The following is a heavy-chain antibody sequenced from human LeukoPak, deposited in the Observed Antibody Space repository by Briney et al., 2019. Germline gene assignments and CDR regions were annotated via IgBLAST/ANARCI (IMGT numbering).Heavy chain of an antibody. CDR2: IKEDGTEK. Sequence: GGSLRLFCATSGLTFSNFAKTWLRQAPGKGRESVANIKEDGTEKSYADSGQGRFTISRANAKNSLYLQMHSLRAAATDVYSCARADRRALDIWGQGTMVTVSS. J-gene: IGHJ3*02. V-gene: IGHV3-7*01. CDR1: GLTFSNFA. CDR3: ARADRRALDI. D-gene: IGHD3-16*02.